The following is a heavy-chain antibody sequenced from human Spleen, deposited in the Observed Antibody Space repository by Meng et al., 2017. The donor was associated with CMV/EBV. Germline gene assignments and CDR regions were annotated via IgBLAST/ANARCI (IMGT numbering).Heavy chain of an antibody. CDR3: ARGHAITIFGVAHYGMDV. D-gene: IGHD3-3*01. CDR1: GGSFSGYY. V-gene: IGHV4-34*12. J-gene: IGHJ6*02. CDR2: IIHTGGT. Sequence: SQTLSLTCAVYGGSFSGYYWSWIRQPPGKGLEWIGEIIHTGGTNYNPSLRSRLSISVDTSNNQFSLNLTSVTAADTAIYYCARGHAITIFGVAHYGMDVWGQGTTVTVSS.